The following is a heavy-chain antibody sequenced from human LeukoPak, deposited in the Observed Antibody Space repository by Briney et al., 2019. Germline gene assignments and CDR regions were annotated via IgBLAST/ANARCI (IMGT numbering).Heavy chain of an antibody. CDR1: GYTFTGYY. J-gene: IGHJ4*02. CDR2: IIPIFGTA. CDR3: ARRGSSGYYYGY. Sequence: GASVKVSCKASGYTFTGYYMHWVRQAPGQGLEWMGGIIPIFGTANYAQKFQGRVTITADKSTSTAYMELSSLRSEDTAVYYCARRGSSGYYYGYWGQGTLVTVSS. D-gene: IGHD3-22*01. V-gene: IGHV1-69*06.